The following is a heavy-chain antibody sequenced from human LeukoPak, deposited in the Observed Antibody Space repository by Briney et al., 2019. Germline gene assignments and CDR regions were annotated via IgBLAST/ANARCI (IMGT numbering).Heavy chain of an antibody. CDR2: IWYDGSNK. CDR3: GRGGDGIDN. J-gene: IGHJ3*02. V-gene: IGHV3-33*01. CDR1: GFTFSSYG. Sequence: GRSLRLSCAASGFTFSSYGMHWVRQAPGKGLEWVAVIWYDGSNKYYADSVKGRFTISRDNAKNTMYLQMNSLRAEDTAVYFCGRGGDGIDNWGQGTTVIVSS.